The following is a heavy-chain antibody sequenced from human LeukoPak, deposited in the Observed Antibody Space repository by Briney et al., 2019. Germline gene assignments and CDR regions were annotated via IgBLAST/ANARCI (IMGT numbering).Heavy chain of an antibody. CDR3: AKGGSGSYPFDY. V-gene: IGHV3-23*01. J-gene: IGHJ4*02. D-gene: IGHD3-10*01. Sequence: GGSLRLSCAASGFTFSHHGMSWVRQAPGKGLEWVSAISGSGGSTYYADSVKGRFTISRDNSKNTLYLQMNSLRAEDTAVYYCAKGGSGSYPFDYWGQGTLVTVSS. CDR2: ISGSGGST. CDR1: GFTFSHHG.